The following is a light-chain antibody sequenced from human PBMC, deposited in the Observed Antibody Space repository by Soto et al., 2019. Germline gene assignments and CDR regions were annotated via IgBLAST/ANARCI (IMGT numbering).Light chain of an antibody. CDR2: KAS. CDR3: QHSNSYSEA. CDR1: QTISSW. J-gene: IGKJ1*01. Sequence: DIQMTQSPSTLSGSVGDRVTITCRASQTISSWLDWYQQKPGKAPKLLIYKASTLKSGVPSRFSGSGSGTEFTLTISSLQPDDFATYYCQHSNSYSEAFGQGTKVDIK. V-gene: IGKV1-5*03.